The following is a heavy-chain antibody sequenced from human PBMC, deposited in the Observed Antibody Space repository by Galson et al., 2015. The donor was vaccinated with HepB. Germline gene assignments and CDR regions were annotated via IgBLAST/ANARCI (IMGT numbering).Heavy chain of an antibody. CDR2: ISAYDGNT. V-gene: IGHV1-18*01. Sequence: SVKVSCKASGYTFTSYGISWVRQAPGQGLEWMGWISAYDGNTNYAQKLQGRVTMTTDTSTSTAYMELRSLRSDDTAVYYCAREGDRDFWSGYYYDYWGQGTLVTVSS. CDR3: AREGDRDFWSGYYYDY. J-gene: IGHJ4*02. CDR1: GYTFTSYG. D-gene: IGHD3-3*01.